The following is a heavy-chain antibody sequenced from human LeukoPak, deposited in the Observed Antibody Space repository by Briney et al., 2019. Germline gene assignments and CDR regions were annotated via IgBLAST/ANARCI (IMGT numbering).Heavy chain of an antibody. D-gene: IGHD2-15*01. Sequence: PGGSLRLSCAASGFTFSSYEMNWVRQAPGKGLEWVSHISSSGSTIYYADSVKGRLTISRDNAKNSLYLQMNSLRAEDTAVYYCANCFRGRCYSLPFDYWGQGTLVTVSS. CDR3: ANCFRGRCYSLPFDY. CDR1: GFTFSSYE. CDR2: ISSSGSTI. V-gene: IGHV3-48*03. J-gene: IGHJ4*02.